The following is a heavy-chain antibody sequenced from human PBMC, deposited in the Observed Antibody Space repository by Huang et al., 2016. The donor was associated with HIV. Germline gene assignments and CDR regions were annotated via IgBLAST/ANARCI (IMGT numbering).Heavy chain of an antibody. CDR2: VYPADPDT. CDR1: GYSFTNYW. V-gene: IGHV5-51*03. Sequence: EVQLVQSEAEVKKPGESLKISCRGSGYSFTNYWIGWVRQRPGEGLESVGVVYPADPDTGYSPAFQGQVTFSADKSTRTAYLQWGSLQASDTAIYYCARSEVLVTAVPFDHWGQGTLVTVSS. CDR3: ARSEVLVTAVPFDH. J-gene: IGHJ4*02. D-gene: IGHD2-21*02.